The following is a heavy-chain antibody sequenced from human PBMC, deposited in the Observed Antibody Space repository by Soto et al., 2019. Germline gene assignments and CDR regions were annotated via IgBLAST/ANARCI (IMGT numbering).Heavy chain of an antibody. Sequence: WWSLRLSCSASVFTFSSYAMSWFRQAPGKGLEWVSAISGSGGSTYYADSVKGRFTISRDNSKNTLYLQMNSLRAEDTAVYYCAKAQHYDSSGYAHWGQGTLVTVSS. CDR1: VFTFSSYA. CDR2: ISGSGGST. V-gene: IGHV3-23*01. D-gene: IGHD3-22*01. J-gene: IGHJ4*02. CDR3: AKAQHYDSSGYAH.